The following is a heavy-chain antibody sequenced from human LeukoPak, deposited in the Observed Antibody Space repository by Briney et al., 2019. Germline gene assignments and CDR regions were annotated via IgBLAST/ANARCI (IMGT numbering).Heavy chain of an antibody. CDR1: GFTVSSNY. V-gene: IGHV3-66*01. J-gene: IGHJ4*02. Sequence: SGGSLRLSCAASGFTVSSNYMSWLRQGPGEGLGWVSVIYSGGSTYYADSVKGRFTISRDNSKNTLYLQMNSLRAEDTAVYYCARALDFDYWGQGTLVTVSS. CDR2: IYSGGST. CDR3: ARALDFDY.